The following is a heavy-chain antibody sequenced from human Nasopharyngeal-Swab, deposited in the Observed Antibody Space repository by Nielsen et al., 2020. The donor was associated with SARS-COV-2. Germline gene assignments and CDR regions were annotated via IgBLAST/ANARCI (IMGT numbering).Heavy chain of an antibody. Sequence: SETLSLTCAVYGGSFSGYYWSWIRQPPGKGLEWIGEINHSGSTNYNPSLKSRVTISVDTSKNQFSLELSSVTAADTAVYYCARGLGQYYYDSSGYYFFDYWGQGTLVTVSS. CDR1: GGSFSGYY. D-gene: IGHD3-22*01. V-gene: IGHV4-34*01. CDR3: ARGLGQYYYDSSGYYFFDY. J-gene: IGHJ4*02. CDR2: INHSGST.